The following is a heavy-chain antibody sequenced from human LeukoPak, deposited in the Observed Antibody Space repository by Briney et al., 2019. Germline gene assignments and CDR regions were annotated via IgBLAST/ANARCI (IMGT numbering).Heavy chain of an antibody. Sequence: GGSLRLSCAASGFTFSSYSMNWVRQAPGKGLEWVASISSSSSYIYYADSVKGRFTISRDNAKHSPYLQMNSLRAEDTAVYYCARALGYCSGGSCYSDYWGQGTLVTVSS. D-gene: IGHD2-15*01. J-gene: IGHJ4*02. CDR3: ARALGYCSGGSCYSDY. CDR2: ISSSSSYI. CDR1: GFTFSSYS. V-gene: IGHV3-21*01.